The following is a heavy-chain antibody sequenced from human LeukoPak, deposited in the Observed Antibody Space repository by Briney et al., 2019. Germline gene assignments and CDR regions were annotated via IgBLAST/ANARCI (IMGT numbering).Heavy chain of an antibody. J-gene: IGHJ6*02. CDR2: INSDGSTT. V-gene: IGHV3-74*01. Sequence: GGSLRLSCAASGFTFSSYWMHWVRHAPGKGLLWVSRINSDGSTTRYADSVKGRFTISRDNAKNTLYPQMNSLKAEDTAVYYCASTVVTPSGMNVWGQGTTVTVSS. D-gene: IGHD4-23*01. CDR3: ASTVVTPSGMNV. CDR1: GFTFSSYW.